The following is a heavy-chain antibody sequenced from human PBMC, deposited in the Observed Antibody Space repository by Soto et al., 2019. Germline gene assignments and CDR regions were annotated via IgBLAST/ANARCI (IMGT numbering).Heavy chain of an antibody. CDR3: AKPHREGYSTAFFHH. J-gene: IGHJ4*02. D-gene: IGHD4-4*01. Sequence: GGSLRLSCAASEFTFSTYAMSWVRQAPGKGLEWVSGISGSGGGTYYADSVKGRFTISRDNSKNTVYLQMNSLRAEDTAVYYCAKPHREGYSTAFFHHWGQGTLVTVSS. V-gene: IGHV3-23*01. CDR2: ISGSGGGT. CDR1: EFTFSTYA.